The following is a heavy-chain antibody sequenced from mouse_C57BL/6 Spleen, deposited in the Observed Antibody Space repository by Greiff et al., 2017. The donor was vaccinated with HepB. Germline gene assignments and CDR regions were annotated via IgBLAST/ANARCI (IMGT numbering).Heavy chain of an antibody. CDR1: GYTFTDYY. Sequence: VQLQQSGPELVKPGASVKISCKASGYTFTDYYMNWVKQSHGKSLEWIGDINPNNGGTSYNQKFKGKATLTVDKYSSTAYMELRSLTSEDSAVYYCSRARKWGYDRYWYFDVWGTGTTVTVSS. V-gene: IGHV1-26*01. CDR3: SRARKWGYDRYWYFDV. D-gene: IGHD2-2*01. J-gene: IGHJ1*03. CDR2: INPNNGGT.